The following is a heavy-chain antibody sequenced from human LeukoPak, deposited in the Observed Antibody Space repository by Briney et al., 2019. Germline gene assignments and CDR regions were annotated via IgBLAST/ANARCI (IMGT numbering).Heavy chain of an antibody. D-gene: IGHD3-10*01. Sequence: KPFETLSLTCRVPVASVTSGGFYWGWLRQTPGKGPEWLATVYYTVSTDYNPSLKSHVTLSIDTSKNQFSLRLTSVTTTDTAIYHCARHSGSGSLSRPFDPWGRGTLVTVSS. CDR3: ARHSGSGSLSRPFDP. CDR2: VYYTVST. CDR1: VASVTSGGFY. J-gene: IGHJ5*02. V-gene: IGHV4-39*01.